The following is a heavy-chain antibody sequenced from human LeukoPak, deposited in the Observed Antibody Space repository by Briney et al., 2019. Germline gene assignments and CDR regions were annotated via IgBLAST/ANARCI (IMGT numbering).Heavy chain of an antibody. J-gene: IGHJ6*03. CDR2: IYTSGST. Sequence: PSETLSLTCTVSDGSISSYYWSWIRQPAGKGLEWIGRIYTSGSTNYNPSLKSRVTMSVDTSKNQFSLKLSSVTAADTAVYYRARVVYGDSVYYYYYMDVWGKGTTVTVSS. CDR3: ARVVYGDSVYYYYYMDV. CDR1: DGSISSYY. V-gene: IGHV4-4*07. D-gene: IGHD4-17*01.